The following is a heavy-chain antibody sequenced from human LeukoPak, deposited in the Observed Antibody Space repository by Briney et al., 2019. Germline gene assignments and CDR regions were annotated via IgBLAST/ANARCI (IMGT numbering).Heavy chain of an antibody. J-gene: IGHJ4*02. CDR2: VNPNSGDT. Sequence: VASVKVSCKSFGYTFTDYHMHWVRQAPGQGLKWMGWVNPNSGDTNYAQKFQGRVTMTRDTTISTAYMELSRLRYDDTAVFYCATLMAHLDYWGQGTLVTVSS. D-gene: IGHD2-8*01. V-gene: IGHV1-2*02. CDR1: GYTFTDYH. CDR3: ATLMAHLDY.